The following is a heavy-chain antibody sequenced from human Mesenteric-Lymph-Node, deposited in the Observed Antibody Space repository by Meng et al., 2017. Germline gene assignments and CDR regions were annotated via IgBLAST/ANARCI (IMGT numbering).Heavy chain of an antibody. Sequence: GGSLRLSCAASGFTFSSYAMSWVRQAPGKGLEWVSAISGSGGSTYYADSVKGRFTISRDNSKNTVSLEMHSLRAEDTAIYYCAKHVANYYDSSGYYYLDHWGQGTLVTVSS. J-gene: IGHJ4*02. CDR1: GFTFSSYA. CDR2: ISGSGGST. D-gene: IGHD3-22*01. V-gene: IGHV3-23*01. CDR3: AKHVANYYDSSGYYYLDH.